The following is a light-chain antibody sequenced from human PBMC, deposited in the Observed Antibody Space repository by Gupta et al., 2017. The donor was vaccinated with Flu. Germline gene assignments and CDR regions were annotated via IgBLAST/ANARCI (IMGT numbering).Light chain of an antibody. Sequence: EIVMTQSPATLSVSPGERATLSCRASQSVSSNLAWYQQKPGQAPRLLIYVASTRATGIPARFSGSGYGKEFTLTISSRQSEDVAVYYWQQHKNFPPGTFGQGTKVEIK. J-gene: IGKJ2*02. CDR3: QQHKNFPPGT. V-gene: IGKV3D-15*01. CDR1: QSVSSN. CDR2: VAS.